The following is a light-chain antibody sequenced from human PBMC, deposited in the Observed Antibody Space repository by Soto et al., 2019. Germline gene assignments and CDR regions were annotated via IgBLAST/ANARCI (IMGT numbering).Light chain of an antibody. J-gene: IGKJ5*01. CDR3: QQRINWPIT. Sequence: EIVLTQSPATLSLSPGERATLSCRASQSVGSYAAWYQQKPGQAPKLLIYDASNRATGIPPRFSGSGSGTDFTLTISSLEPEDFAVYYCQQRINWPITFGQGTRLEFK. V-gene: IGKV3-11*01. CDR1: QSVGSY. CDR2: DAS.